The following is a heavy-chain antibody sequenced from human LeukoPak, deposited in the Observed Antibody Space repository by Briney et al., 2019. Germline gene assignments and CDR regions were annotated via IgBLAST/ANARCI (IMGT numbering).Heavy chain of an antibody. CDR3: AKGPYSGSYTKFYY. CDR1: GGSISSYY. CDR2: IYYSGST. V-gene: IGHV4-59*01. D-gene: IGHD1-26*01. J-gene: IGHJ4*02. Sequence: PSETLSLTCTVSGGSISSYYWSWIRQPPGKGLEWIGYIYYSGSTNYNPSLKSRVTISVDTSKNQFSLKLSSVTAADTAVYYCAKGPYSGSYTKFYYWGQGTLVTVSS.